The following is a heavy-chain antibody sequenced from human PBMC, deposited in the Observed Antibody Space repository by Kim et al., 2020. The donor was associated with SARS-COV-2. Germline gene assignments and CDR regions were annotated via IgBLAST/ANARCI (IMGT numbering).Heavy chain of an antibody. CDR3: ARGVYDFWSGYYSQGYYFDY. CDR1: GYTFTSYA. J-gene: IGHJ4*02. V-gene: IGHV1-3*01. CDR2: INAGNGNT. D-gene: IGHD3-3*01. Sequence: ASVKVSCKASGYTFTSYAMHWVRQAPGQRLEWMGWINAGNGNTKYSQKFQGRVTITRDTSASTAYMELSSLRSEDTAVYYCARGVYDFWSGYYSQGYYFDYWGQGTLVTVSS.